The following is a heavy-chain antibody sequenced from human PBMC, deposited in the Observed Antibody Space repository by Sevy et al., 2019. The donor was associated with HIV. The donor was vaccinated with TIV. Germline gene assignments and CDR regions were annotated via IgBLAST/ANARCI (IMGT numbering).Heavy chain of an antibody. V-gene: IGHV3-23*01. D-gene: IGHD3-3*01. CDR3: AERYCRTITCCDYDFWNPYYFYGLDV. CDR2: ISAGGTTT. Sequence: GGSLRLSCAASGFIFSNYPMSWVRHSPGKGLEWVSDISAGGTTTYYADSVEGRFTISRDNSKNTVSRQMNSLGAEDTGIYYCAERYCRTITCCDYDFWNPYYFYGLDVWGQGISVTVSS. CDR1: GFIFSNYP. J-gene: IGHJ6*02.